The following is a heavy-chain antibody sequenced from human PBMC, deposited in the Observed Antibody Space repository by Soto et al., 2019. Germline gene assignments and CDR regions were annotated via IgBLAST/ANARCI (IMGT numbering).Heavy chain of an antibody. Sequence: QLQLQESGPGLVKPSETLSLTCTVSGGSVSSSSLYWGWIRQPPGKGLEWIGSIYQTGSTYYTPYLKSRVTISVDTSKNQFSLKLNSVTVADTAVYYCASPGRWRAVTPFDFWGQGTLVTVSS. CDR3: ASPGRWRAVTPFDF. V-gene: IGHV4-39*01. CDR1: GGSVSSSSLY. J-gene: IGHJ4*02. CDR2: IYQTGST. D-gene: IGHD4-17*01.